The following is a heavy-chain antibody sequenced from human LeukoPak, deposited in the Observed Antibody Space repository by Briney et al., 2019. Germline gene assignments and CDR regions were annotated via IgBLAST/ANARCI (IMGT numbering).Heavy chain of an antibody. CDR1: GGSISSYY. V-gene: IGHV4-34*01. Sequence: SETLSLTCTVSGGSISSYYWSWIRQPPGKGLEWIGEINHSGSTNYNPSLKSRVTISVDTSKNQFSLKLSSVTAADTAVYYCARGRGVRRYFDLWGRGTLVTVSS. J-gene: IGHJ2*01. CDR3: ARGRGVRRYFDL. D-gene: IGHD5-12*01. CDR2: INHSGST.